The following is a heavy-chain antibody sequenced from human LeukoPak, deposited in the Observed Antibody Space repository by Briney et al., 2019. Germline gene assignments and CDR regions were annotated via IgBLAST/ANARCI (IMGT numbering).Heavy chain of an antibody. CDR1: GVTVRSVG. D-gene: IGHD3-10*02. V-gene: IGHV3-30*18. CDR2: ISYDGSNK. CDR3: AKDLRSEYHFDY. J-gene: IGHJ4*02. Sequence: SRRLSCGASGVTVRSVGMRWGRKVTNKGLEWVAVISYDGSNKYYADSVKGRFTISRDNSKNTLYLQMNSLRAEDTAVYYCAKDLRSEYHFDYWGQGTLVTVSS.